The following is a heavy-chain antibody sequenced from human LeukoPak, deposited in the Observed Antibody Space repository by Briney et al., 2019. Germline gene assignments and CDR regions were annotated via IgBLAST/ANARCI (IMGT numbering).Heavy chain of an antibody. D-gene: IGHD4/OR15-4a*01. CDR3: TRRVGAAGSDLDY. V-gene: IGHV3-73*01. CDR2: IRSKANSYAT. CDR1: GFTLSGSA. Sequence: PGGSLRLSCAASGFTLSGSAMHWVRQASGKGLEWVGRIRSKANSYATAYAASVKGRFTISRDDSKNTAYLQMNSLKTEDTAVYYCTRRVGAAGSDLDYWGQGTLVTASS. J-gene: IGHJ4*02.